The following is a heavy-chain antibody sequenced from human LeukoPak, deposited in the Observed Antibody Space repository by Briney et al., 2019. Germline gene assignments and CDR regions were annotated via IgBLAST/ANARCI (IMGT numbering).Heavy chain of an antibody. V-gene: IGHV1-2*02. D-gene: IGHD6-19*01. J-gene: IGHJ4*02. CDR1: GYTLIGYY. Sequence: ASVKVSCKASGYTLIGYYIHWVRQAPGQGLQWMGWINPNSGATNFVPKFQGRVTMTRDASISTAYMQLSRLRSDDTALYYCARGARILVAGPEGSFDYWGQGTLVTVSS. CDR2: INPNSGAT. CDR3: ARGARILVAGPEGSFDY.